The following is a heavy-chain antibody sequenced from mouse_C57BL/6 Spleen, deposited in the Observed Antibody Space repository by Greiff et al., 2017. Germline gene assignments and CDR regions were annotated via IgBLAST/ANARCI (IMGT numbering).Heavy chain of an antibody. CDR1: GFTFSDYG. V-gene: IGHV5-17*01. D-gene: IGHD4-1*01. J-gene: IGHJ2*01. Sequence: EVMLVESGGGLVKPGGSLKLSCAASGFTFSDYGMHWVRQAPEKGLEWVAYISSGSSTIYYADTVKGRFTISRDNAKNTLCLQMTSLRSEDTAMYYCARSGTRYFDYWGQGTTLTVSS. CDR3: ARSGTRYFDY. CDR2: ISSGSSTI.